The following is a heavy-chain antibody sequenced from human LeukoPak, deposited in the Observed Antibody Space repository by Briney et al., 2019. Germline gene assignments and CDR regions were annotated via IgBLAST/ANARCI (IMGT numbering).Heavy chain of an antibody. CDR1: GGTFSSYA. D-gene: IGHD1-1*01. J-gene: IGHJ6*03. V-gene: IGHV1-69*06. CDR3: ARANWNDGRYYYYMDV. Sequence: SVKVSCKASGGTFSSYAISWVRQAPGQGLEWMGGIIPIFGTANYAQKFQGRVTITADKSTSTAYMELSSLRSEDTAVYYCARANWNDGRYYYYMDVWGKGTTVTVSS. CDR2: IIPIFGTA.